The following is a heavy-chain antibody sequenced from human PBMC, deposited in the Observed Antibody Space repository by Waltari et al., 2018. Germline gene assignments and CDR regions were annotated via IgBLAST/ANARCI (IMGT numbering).Heavy chain of an antibody. CDR1: GYTFTGYY. Sequence: QVQLVQSGAEVKKPGASVKVSCKASGYTFTGYYMHWVRQAPGQGLEWRGWSNPNSGGTNYAKKVQGRGTMTRDTSISTADMELSRLRSDDTAVYYCARVVVVVAATRGWFDPWGQGTLVTVSS. J-gene: IGHJ5*02. V-gene: IGHV1-2*02. D-gene: IGHD2-15*01. CDR2: SNPNSGGT. CDR3: ARVVVVVAATRGWFDP.